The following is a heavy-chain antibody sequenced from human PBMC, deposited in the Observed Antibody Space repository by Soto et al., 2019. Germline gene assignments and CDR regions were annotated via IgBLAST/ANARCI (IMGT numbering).Heavy chain of an antibody. D-gene: IGHD4-17*01. CDR1: GFTFSSYS. J-gene: IGHJ4*02. CDR3: ARDSSPYGDYVKVY. V-gene: IGHV3-21*01. Sequence: GGSLRLSCAASGFTFSSYSMNWVRQAPGKGLEWVSSISSSSSYIYYADSVKGRFTISRDNAKNSLYLQMNSLRAEDTAVYYCARDSSPYGDYVKVYRGQGTLVTVSS. CDR2: ISSSSSYI.